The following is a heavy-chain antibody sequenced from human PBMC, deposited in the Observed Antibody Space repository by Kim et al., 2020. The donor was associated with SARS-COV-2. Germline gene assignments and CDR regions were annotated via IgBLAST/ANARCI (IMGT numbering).Heavy chain of an antibody. D-gene: IGHD3-10*01. CDR3: ARVSKRLLPTYYYGSGSYYNGWFDP. V-gene: IGHV3-33*01. J-gene: IGHJ5*02. Sequence: GGSLRLSCAASGFTFSSYGMHWVRQAPGKGLEWVAVIWYDGSNKYYADSVKGRFTISRDNSKNTLYLQMNSLRAEDTAVYYCARVSKRLLPTYYYGSGSYYNGWFDPWGQGTLVTVSS. CDR2: IWYDGSNK. CDR1: GFTFSSYG.